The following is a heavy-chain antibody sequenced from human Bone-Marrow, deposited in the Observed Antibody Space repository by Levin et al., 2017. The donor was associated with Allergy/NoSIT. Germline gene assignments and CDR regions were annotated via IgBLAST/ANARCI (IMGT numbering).Heavy chain of an antibody. V-gene: IGHV1-18*01. CDR2: VSTNNGDT. CDR1: GYTFTNYG. Sequence: ASVKVSCKPSGYTFTNYGMSWVRQAPGHGLEWLGWVSTNNGDTNYANKLQGRVTMTTDTSVTTAYMALRNPRPDDTAVYLCARCSPKCYSGITYWGQGTLVTVSS. CDR3: ARCSPKCYSGITY. D-gene: IGHD2-21*01. J-gene: IGHJ4*02.